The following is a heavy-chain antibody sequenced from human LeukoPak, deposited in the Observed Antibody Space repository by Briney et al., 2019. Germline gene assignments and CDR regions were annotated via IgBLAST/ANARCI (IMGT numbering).Heavy chain of an antibody. CDR2: IYYSGSS. CDR3: ARVYDYYYYYYMDV. V-gene: IGHV4-31*03. J-gene: IGHJ6*03. D-gene: IGHD3-16*01. Sequence: SETLSLTCTVSGGSISSGFSYWSWIRQHPGKGLEWIAYIYYSGSSSYNPSLKSRVTISVDTSKNQFSLKLSSVTAADTAVYYCARVYDYYYYYYMDVWGKGTTVTVSS. CDR1: GGSISSGFSY.